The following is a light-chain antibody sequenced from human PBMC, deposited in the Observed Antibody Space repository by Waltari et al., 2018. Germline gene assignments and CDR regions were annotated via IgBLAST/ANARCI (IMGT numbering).Light chain of an antibody. J-gene: IGKJ4*01. Sequence: IVLTQSPDTLSLSPGPRATLSCRASQTINNNFLVWYQQKPGQAPRLIIHGASSRATGFPDRFSGSGSGTDFTLTINSLKPEDSAVYYCQQYDGSVLTFGGGTKVEI. CDR1: QTINNNF. CDR2: GAS. V-gene: IGKV3-20*01. CDR3: QQYDGSVLT.